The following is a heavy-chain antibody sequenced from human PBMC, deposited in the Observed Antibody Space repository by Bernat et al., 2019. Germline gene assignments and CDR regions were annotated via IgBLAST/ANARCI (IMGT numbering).Heavy chain of an antibody. V-gene: IGHV2-26*01. J-gene: IGHJ4*02. CDR1: GFSLSNAIMG. CDR3: ARITVDYDILNGYYIFDN. Sequence: QVTLNEPVPVLVKPTETLTLTCTVSGFSLSNAIMGVSWIRQPPGKALECLAHIFSNDEKSYSTSLKSRLTISKDTSKSQVVLTMNNMDPVDTATYYCARITVDYDILNGYYIFDNWGQGTMVTVSS. CDR2: IFSNDEK. D-gene: IGHD3-9*01.